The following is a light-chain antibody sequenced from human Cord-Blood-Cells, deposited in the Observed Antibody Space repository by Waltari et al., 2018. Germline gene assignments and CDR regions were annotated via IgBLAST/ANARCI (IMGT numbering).Light chain of an antibody. Sequence: QSVLTQPPSVSGAPGQRVTISCTGSSSNIGAGYDVHWYQQLPGTAPKRPTHGKSNRPPGVPDLFSGSKSGTSASLAITGLPAEDEADYYCQSYDSSLSGSRVFGGGTKLTVL. J-gene: IGLJ3*02. V-gene: IGLV1-40*01. CDR2: GKS. CDR1: SSNIGAGYD. CDR3: QSYDSSLSGSRV.